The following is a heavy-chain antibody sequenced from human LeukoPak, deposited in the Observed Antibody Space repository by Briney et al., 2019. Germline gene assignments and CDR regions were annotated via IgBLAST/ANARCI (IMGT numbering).Heavy chain of an antibody. V-gene: IGHV4-38-2*01. Sequence: SETLSLTCAFSGYSISSGYYWGWIRQPPGKGLEWIGSIYHSGSTYYNPSLKSRVTISVDTSKNQFSLKLSSVTAADTAVYYCARHPPSKWFDPWGQGTLITVSS. CDR1: GYSISSGYY. CDR2: IYHSGST. J-gene: IGHJ5*02. CDR3: ARHPPSKWFDP.